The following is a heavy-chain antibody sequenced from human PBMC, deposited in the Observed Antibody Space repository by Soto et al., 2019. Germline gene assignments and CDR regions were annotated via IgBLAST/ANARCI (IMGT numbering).Heavy chain of an antibody. J-gene: IGHJ4*02. CDR2: INWKGDRT. CDR3: AKDDSSGYYGYFDS. D-gene: IGHD3-22*01. V-gene: IGHV3-20*04. CDR1: GFTFDDYG. Sequence: RSGGSLRLSCAASGFTFDDYGMSWVRQAPGKGLEWVSGINWKGDRTGYADSVKGRFTISRDNAKNSLHLQVNSLRAEDTALYFCAKDDSSGYYGYFDSWGQGALVTVSS.